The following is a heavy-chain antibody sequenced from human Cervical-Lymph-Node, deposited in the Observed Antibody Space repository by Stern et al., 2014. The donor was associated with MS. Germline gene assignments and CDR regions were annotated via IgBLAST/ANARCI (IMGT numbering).Heavy chain of an antibody. CDR1: GYSFTSHY. D-gene: IGHD3/OR15-3a*01. V-gene: IGHV1-46*01. Sequence: VQLVESEAEVKKPGASVKVSCKASGYSFTSHYMHWVRQAPGPGLEWVGIINPSGDSASYAQKLQGRVTMTRDTSTSTVYMELSSLRSEDTAVYYCASGTGSKRPTGNYWGQGTLVTVSS. CDR3: ASGTGSKRPTGNY. CDR2: INPSGDSA. J-gene: IGHJ4*02.